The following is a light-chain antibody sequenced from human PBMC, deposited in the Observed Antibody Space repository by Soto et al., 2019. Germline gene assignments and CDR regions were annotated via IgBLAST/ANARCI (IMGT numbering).Light chain of an antibody. CDR2: ATS. J-gene: IGKJ3*01. CDR1: QGISSY. Sequence: AIRMTQSPSSFSASTGDRVTITCRASQGISSYLAWYQQKPGKAPKLLIYATSTLQSGVPSRFTGSGSGTDLMLTISSLQYEHLASSNSQQYYSYPFTFHPRTKVDI. CDR3: QQYYSYPFT. V-gene: IGKV1-8*01.